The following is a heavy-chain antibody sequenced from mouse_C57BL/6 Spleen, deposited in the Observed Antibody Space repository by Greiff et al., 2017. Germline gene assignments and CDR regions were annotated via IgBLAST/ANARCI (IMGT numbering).Heavy chain of an antibody. CDR3: ARELLREWYFDV. J-gene: IGHJ1*03. CDR1: GFTFSDYY. D-gene: IGHD1-1*01. Sequence: EVKVVESEGGLVQPGSSMKLSCTASGFTFSDYYMAWVRQVPEKGLEWVANINYDGSSTYYLDSLKSRFIISRENAKNILYLQMSSLKSEDTATYYCARELLREWYFDVWGTGTTVTVSS. V-gene: IGHV5-16*01. CDR2: INYDGSST.